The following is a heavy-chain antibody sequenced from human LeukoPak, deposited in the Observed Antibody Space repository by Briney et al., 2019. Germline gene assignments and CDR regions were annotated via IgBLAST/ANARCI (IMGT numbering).Heavy chain of an antibody. V-gene: IGHV4-61*02. J-gene: IGHJ6*03. Sequence: PSETLSLTCTVSGGSISSGSYYWSWIRQPAGKGLEWIGRIYSSGSTNYNPSLKSRVTISVGTSKNQFSLKLNSVTAADAAVYYCARGTMVRGVINYYYYMDVWGKGTTVTISS. D-gene: IGHD3-10*01. CDR2: IYSSGST. CDR1: GGSISSGSYY. CDR3: ARGTMVRGVINYYYYMDV.